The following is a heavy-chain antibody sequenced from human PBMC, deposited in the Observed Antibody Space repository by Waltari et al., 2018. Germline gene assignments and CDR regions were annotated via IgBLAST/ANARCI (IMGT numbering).Heavy chain of an antibody. D-gene: IGHD3-16*01. CDR3: ARNSKDWRSDGGLDY. J-gene: IGHJ4*02. Sequence: EVQLVESGVGLVQPGGSLRLSCAASGLTFSGHWMHWVRQAPGKGLVWVSRSNREGSSTSYADFVKGRFTISRDNAKNTLYLQMNSLRAEDTAVYYCARNSKDWRSDGGLDYWGQGTLVTVSS. CDR1: GLTFSGHW. V-gene: IGHV3-74*01. CDR2: SNREGSST.